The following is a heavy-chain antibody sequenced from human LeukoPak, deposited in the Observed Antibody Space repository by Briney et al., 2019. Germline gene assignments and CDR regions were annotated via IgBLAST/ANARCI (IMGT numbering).Heavy chain of an antibody. CDR2: FDPEDGET. J-gene: IGHJ4*02. V-gene: IGHV1-24*01. Sequence: ASVKVSCKVSGYTLTGLSLYWVRQAPGKGLEWMGGFDPEDGETIYAQKFQGRVTMTEDTSTDTAYMELSSLRSEDTAVYYCVTDGLDYWGQGTLVTVSS. CDR3: VTDGLDY. CDR1: GYTLTGLS.